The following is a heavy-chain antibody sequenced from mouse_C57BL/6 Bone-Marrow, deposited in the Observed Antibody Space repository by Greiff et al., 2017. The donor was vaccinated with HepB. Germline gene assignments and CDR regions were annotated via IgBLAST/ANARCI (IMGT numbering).Heavy chain of an antibody. D-gene: IGHD3-2*02. V-gene: IGHV1-81*01. Sequence: VQLQQSGAELARPGASVKLSCKASGYTFTSYGISWVKQRTGQGLEWIGEIYPRSGNTYYNEKFKGKAKLTADKSSSTAYMELRSLTSEDSAVYFCARDSSGPAWFAYWGQGTLVTVSA. J-gene: IGHJ3*01. CDR2: IYPRSGNT. CDR3: ARDSSGPAWFAY. CDR1: GYTFTSYG.